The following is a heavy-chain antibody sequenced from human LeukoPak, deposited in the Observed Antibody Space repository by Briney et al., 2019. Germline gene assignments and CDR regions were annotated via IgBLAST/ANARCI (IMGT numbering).Heavy chain of an antibody. CDR3: AREIRRYNWFDP. J-gene: IGHJ5*02. V-gene: IGHV3-49*03. CDR2: IRSKAYGGTT. CDR1: EFTFGDYA. Sequence: GGSLRLSCTASEFTFGDYAVSWLRQAPGKGLEWVGFIRSKAYGGTTEYAASVKGRFTISRDDSKTIAYLQMNSLKTEDTAVYDCAREIRRYNWFDPWGQGTLVTVSS. D-gene: IGHD3-16*01.